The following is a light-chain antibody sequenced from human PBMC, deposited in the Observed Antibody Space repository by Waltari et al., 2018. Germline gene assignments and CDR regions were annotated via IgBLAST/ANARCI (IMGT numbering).Light chain of an antibody. CDR2: DVS. J-gene: IGLJ3*02. V-gene: IGLV2-14*03. Sequence: QSALTQPASVSGSPGQSITIPCIATSSDVGRYNFVSWYQQHPGKAPKLIIYDVSNRPSGVSSRFSGSKSGNTASLTISGLQAGDEADYYCSSYTSSNTWVFGGGTKLTVL. CDR1: SSDVGRYNF. CDR3: SSYTSSNTWV.